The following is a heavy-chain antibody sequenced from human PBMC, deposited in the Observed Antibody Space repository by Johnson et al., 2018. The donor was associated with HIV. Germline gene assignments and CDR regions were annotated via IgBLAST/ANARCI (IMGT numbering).Heavy chain of an antibody. V-gene: IGHV3-13*01. D-gene: IGHD1-1*01. CDR1: GFTFSSYD. CDR2: IGTAGDT. CDR3: ARANDLSAFDI. Sequence: VQLVESGGGLVQPGGSLRPSCAASGFTFSSYDMHWVRQATGKGLEWVSAIGTAGDTYYPGSVKGRFTISRENAKNSLYLQMNSLRAGDTAVYYCARANDLSAFDIWGQGTMVTVSS. J-gene: IGHJ3*02.